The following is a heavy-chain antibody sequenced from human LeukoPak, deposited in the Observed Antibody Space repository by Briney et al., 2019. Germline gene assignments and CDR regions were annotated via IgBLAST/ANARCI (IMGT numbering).Heavy chain of an antibody. D-gene: IGHD6-13*01. V-gene: IGHV3-23*01. Sequence: GGSLRLSCAASGFTFSSYAMSWVRQAPGKGLEWVSAISGSGGSTYYADSVKGWFTISRDNSKNTLYLQMNSLRAEDTAVYYCAHISSSWPDYWGQGTLVTVSS. CDR2: ISGSGGST. CDR1: GFTFSSYA. CDR3: AHISSSWPDY. J-gene: IGHJ4*02.